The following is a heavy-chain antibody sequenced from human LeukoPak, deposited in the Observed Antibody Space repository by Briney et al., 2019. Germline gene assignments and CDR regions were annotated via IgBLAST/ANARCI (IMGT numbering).Heavy chain of an antibody. CDR3: ARHTYSSSWSFFDY. D-gene: IGHD6-13*01. CDR1: GGSISSYY. J-gene: IGHJ4*02. Sequence: PSETLSLTCTVSGGSISSYYWSWIRQPPGKGLEWIGYIYYSGSTNYNPSPKSRVTISVDTSKNQFSLKLSSVTAADTAVYYCARHTYSSSWSFFDYWGQGTLVTVSS. CDR2: IYYSGST. V-gene: IGHV4-59*08.